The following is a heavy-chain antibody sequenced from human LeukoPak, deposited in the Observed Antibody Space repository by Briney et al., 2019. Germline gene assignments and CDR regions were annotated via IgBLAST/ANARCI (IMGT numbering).Heavy chain of an antibody. CDR2: INWNGGSR. Sequence: GGTLRLSCAPSGFTCYDDGMSRVRQAPGEGLEWGCGINWNGGSRVCADSVKGRFKISRENTKNSVCLQRNSLRAEDTAVYYCANIPHYGDYFGHDYWGQGTLATVSS. CDR3: ANIPHYGDYFGHDY. D-gene: IGHD4-17*01. CDR1: GFTCYDDG. J-gene: IGHJ4*02. V-gene: IGHV3-20*04.